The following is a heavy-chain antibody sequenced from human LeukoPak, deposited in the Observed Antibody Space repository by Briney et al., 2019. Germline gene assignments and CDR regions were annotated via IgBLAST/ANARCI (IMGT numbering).Heavy chain of an antibody. Sequence: GESLKISCKGSGYSFTSYWIGWVRQMPGKGLEWMGIIYPGDSDTRYSPSFQGQVTISADKSISTAYLQWSSLKASDTATYYCARPLTSGYDSEFDAFDIWGQGTMVTVSS. D-gene: IGHD5-12*01. CDR1: GYSFTSYW. V-gene: IGHV5-51*01. CDR3: ARPLTSGYDSEFDAFDI. J-gene: IGHJ3*02. CDR2: IYPGDSDT.